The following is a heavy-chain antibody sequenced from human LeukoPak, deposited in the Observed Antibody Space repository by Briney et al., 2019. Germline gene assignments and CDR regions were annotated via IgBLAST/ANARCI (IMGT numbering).Heavy chain of an antibody. D-gene: IGHD6-13*01. Sequence: SETLSLTCTVSGGSISSYYWSWIRQPPGKGLEWIGYIYYSGSTNYNPSLKSRVTISVDTSKNQFSLKLSSVTAADTAVYYCARAAEAGPYYYYGMDVWGQGTTVTVSS. CDR3: ARAAEAGPYYYYGMDV. CDR2: IYYSGST. V-gene: IGHV4-59*01. CDR1: GGSISSYY. J-gene: IGHJ6*02.